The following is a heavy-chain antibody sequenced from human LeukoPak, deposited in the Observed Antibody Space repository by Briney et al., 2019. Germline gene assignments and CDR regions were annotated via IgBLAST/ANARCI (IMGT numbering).Heavy chain of an antibody. CDR1: GYTFTGYY. CDR3: ARVTGSYYYDSSGYYHDAFDI. CDR2: INPNSGGT. Sequence: GASVKVSCKASGYTFTGYYMHWVRQAPGQGLEWMGWINPNSGGTNYAQKFQGRVTMTRDTSISTAYMELSRLRSDDTAVYYCARVTGSYYYDSSGYYHDAFDIWGQGTMVTVSS. J-gene: IGHJ3*02. D-gene: IGHD3-22*01. V-gene: IGHV1-2*02.